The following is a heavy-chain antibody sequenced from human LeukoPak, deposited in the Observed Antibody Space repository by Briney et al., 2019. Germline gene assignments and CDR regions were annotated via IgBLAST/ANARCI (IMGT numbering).Heavy chain of an antibody. CDR1: GFTFSSYS. V-gene: IGHV3-21*01. D-gene: IGHD4-23*01. CDR3: ARYGIRLPTVGPLDY. Sequence: GGSLRLSCAASGFTFSSYSMNWVRQAPGKGLEWVSSISTSSSYIYYADSVKGRFTISRDNAKNSLYLQMNSLRAEDTAVYYCARYGIRLPTVGPLDYWGQGTLVTVSS. J-gene: IGHJ4*02. CDR2: ISTSSSYI.